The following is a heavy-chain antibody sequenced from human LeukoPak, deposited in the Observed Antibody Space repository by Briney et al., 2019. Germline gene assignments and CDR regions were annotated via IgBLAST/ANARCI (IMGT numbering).Heavy chain of an antibody. CDR1: GFTFSSYA. J-gene: IGHJ4*02. CDR3: AKEGYCSGGACYRVFDY. D-gene: IGHD2-15*01. Sequence: PGGSLRLSCAASGFTFSSYAMSWVRQAPGKGPEWVSAISGSGGSTYSADSVKGRFTISRDNSKNTLYLQMNSLRAEDTAVYYCAKEGYCSGGACYRVFDYWGQGTLVTVSS. V-gene: IGHV3-23*01. CDR2: ISGSGGST.